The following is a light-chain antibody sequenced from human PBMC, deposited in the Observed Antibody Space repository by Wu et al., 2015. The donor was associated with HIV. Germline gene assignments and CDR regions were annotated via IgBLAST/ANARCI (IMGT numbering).Light chain of an antibody. J-gene: IGKJ5*01. CDR1: QSIGNY. CDR2: DAS. CDR3: QYRTT. V-gene: IGKV3-11*01. Sequence: EIVMTQSPGTLSVSAGEGATLSCRASQSIGNYLAWYQQKPGQTPRLLFFDASNRATGIPPRFSGRGSETDFTLTISSLESEDFALYYCQYRTTFGQGTRLESK.